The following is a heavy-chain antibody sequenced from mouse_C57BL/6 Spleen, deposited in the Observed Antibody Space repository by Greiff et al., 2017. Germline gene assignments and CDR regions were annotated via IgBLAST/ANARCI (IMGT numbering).Heavy chain of an antibody. J-gene: IGHJ1*03. V-gene: IGHV3-8*01. Sequence: EVKLMESGPGLAKPSQTLSLTCSVTGYSITSDYWNWIRKFPGNKLEYMGYISYSGSTYYNPSLKSRISITRDTSKNQYYLQLNSVTTEDTATYYCARYMDGYYSYWYFDVWGTGTTVTVSS. CDR2: ISYSGST. CDR1: GYSITSDY. CDR3: ARYMDGYYSYWYFDV. D-gene: IGHD2-3*01.